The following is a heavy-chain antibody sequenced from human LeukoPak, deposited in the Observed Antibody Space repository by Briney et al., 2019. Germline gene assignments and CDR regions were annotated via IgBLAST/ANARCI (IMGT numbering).Heavy chain of an antibody. J-gene: IGHJ4*02. CDR2: ISSSSSYI. V-gene: IGHV3-21*01. CDR3: ARESYYGSGSYLY. CDR1: GFTFSSYS. D-gene: IGHD3-10*01. Sequence: GGSLRLSCAASGFTFSSYSMNWVRQVPGKGLEWVSSISSSSSYIYYADSVKGRFTISRDNAKNSLYLQMNSLRAEDTAVYYCARESYYGSGSYLYWGQGTLSPSPQ.